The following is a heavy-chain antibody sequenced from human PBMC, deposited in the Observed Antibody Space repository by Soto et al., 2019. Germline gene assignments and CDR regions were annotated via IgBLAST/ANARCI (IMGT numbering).Heavy chain of an antibody. V-gene: IGHV3-23*01. CDR3: AKTPGAHPAAVRGCGGYFDY. D-gene: IGHD6-13*01. J-gene: IGHJ4*02. CDR2: ISGSGGST. CDR1: GFTFSTYA. Sequence: EVQLLESGGGLVQPGGSLRVSCEASGFTFSTYAMSWVRQAPGKGLEWVSAISGSGGSTYYADSVKGRFTISRDNSKNTLYLQMNSLRAEDTAVYYFAKTPGAHPAAVRGCGGYFDYLGQGTLVTVSS.